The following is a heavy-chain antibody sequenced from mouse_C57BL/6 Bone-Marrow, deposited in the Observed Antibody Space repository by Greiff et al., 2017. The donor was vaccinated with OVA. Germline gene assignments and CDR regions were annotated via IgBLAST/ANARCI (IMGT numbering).Heavy chain of an antibody. CDR3: ASEGD. V-gene: IGHV1-55*01. Sequence: QVQLQQPGAELVKPGASVKMSCKASGYTFTSYWITWVKQRPGQGLAWIGDIYPGSGSTNYNEKFKSKATLPVDTSPSTAYMQLSSRTSEDSAVYYCASEGDWGQGTTRTVAS. CDR2: IYPGSGST. CDR1: GYTFTSYW. J-gene: IGHJ2*01. D-gene: IGHD3-3*01.